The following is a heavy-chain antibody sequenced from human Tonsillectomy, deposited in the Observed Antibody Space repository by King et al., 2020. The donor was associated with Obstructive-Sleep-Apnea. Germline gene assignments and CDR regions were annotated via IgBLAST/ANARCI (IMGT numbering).Heavy chain of an antibody. V-gene: IGHV3-7*01. CDR1: GFTFSNYW. CDR2: IHQDGSQR. J-gene: IGHJ4*02. Sequence: VQLVESGGGLVQPGGSLRLSCAASGFTFSNYWMTWVRQAPGKGLEWVANIHQDGSQRYYVDSVKGRFTISRDNTKNSLYLQMNSLRAEDTAVYFCSGVRGLEEWGQGTLVTVSS. D-gene: IGHD3-10*01. CDR3: SGVRGLEE.